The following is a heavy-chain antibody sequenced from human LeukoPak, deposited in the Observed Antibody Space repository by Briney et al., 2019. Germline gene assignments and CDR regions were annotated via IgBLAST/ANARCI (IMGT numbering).Heavy chain of an antibody. CDR2: VYYSGTI. Sequence: SETLSLTCTVSGGSISSNSYYWAWFRQPPGKGLEWIGSVYYSGTIYYNPSLKSRVTVSVDTSKTQFSLELSSVTAADTAVYYCASGQSSGWYAFDYWGQGTLVTVSS. V-gene: IGHV4-39*07. CDR1: GGSISSNSYY. J-gene: IGHJ4*02. D-gene: IGHD6-19*01. CDR3: ASGQSSGWYAFDY.